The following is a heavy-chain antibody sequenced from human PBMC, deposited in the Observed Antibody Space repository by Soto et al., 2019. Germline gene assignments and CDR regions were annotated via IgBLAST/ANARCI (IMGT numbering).Heavy chain of an antibody. CDR3: GRERPDGSRLDP. CDR1: GGSISSGDYY. J-gene: IGHJ5*02. Sequence: QVQLQESGPGLVKPSQTLSLTCTVSGGSISSGDYYWSWIRQPPGKGLEWIGYIYYSGSTYYNPSLKRRVTISVDTPKNQFPLKRSSVTAADTAVYYCGRERPDGSRLDPWGQGTLVTVSS. V-gene: IGHV4-30-4*01. D-gene: IGHD6-13*01. CDR2: IYYSGST.